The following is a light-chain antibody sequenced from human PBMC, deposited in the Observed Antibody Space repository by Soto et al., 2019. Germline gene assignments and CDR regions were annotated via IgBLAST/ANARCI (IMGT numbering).Light chain of an antibody. Sequence: EIVMTQSPDTLSVSPGERATLSCSASQSVGSHLAWYQQKPGQAPRLLIYGASTRATGIPARFSGSGSGTEFTLTISSLQSEDFTVYYCQQYNNWPPWPFGQGTKVEIK. CDR3: QQYNNWPPWP. V-gene: IGKV3-15*01. J-gene: IGKJ1*01. CDR2: GAS. CDR1: QSVGSH.